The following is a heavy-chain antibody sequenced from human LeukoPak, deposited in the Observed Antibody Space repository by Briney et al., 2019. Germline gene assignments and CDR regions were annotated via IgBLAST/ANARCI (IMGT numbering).Heavy chain of an antibody. J-gene: IGHJ3*02. CDR3: ARYSSGWRSFDI. CDR2: IYYSGST. Sequence: NLSETLSLTCTVSGGSISSYYWSWIRQPPGKGLEWIGYIYYSGSTNYNPSLKSRVTISVDTSKNQFSLNLSSVTAADTAVYYCARYSSGWRSFDIWGQGTMVTVTS. D-gene: IGHD6-19*01. CDR1: GGSISSYY. V-gene: IGHV4-59*01.